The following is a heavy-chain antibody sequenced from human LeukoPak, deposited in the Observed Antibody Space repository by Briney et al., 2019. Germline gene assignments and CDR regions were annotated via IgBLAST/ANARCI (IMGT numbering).Heavy chain of an antibody. CDR2: ISGSGGGT. V-gene: IGHV3-23*01. CDR1: GFTFSSYA. CDR3: TKWSGYGVS. D-gene: IGHD4-17*01. J-gene: IGHJ5*02. Sequence: GGSLRLSCTASGFTFSSYAMRWVRQAPEKGLEWVSTISGSGGGTYYADSVKGRFTISRDNSKNTVDLQMNSLRAEDTAVYYCTKWSGYGVSWGEGGLVTVSS.